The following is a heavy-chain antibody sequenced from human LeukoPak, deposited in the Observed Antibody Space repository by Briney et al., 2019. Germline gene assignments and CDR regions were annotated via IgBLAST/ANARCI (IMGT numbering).Heavy chain of an antibody. CDR3: ARTYSGTYWAY. J-gene: IGHJ4*02. D-gene: IGHD1-26*01. Sequence: ASVKVSCKASGYTVTGYYMHWVRQAPGQGLEWMGWINPHSGDTNYAQNFQGRVTMTRDTSISTAYMELSRLRSDDTAMYYCARTYSGTYWAYWGQGTLVTVSS. V-gene: IGHV1-2*02. CDR1: GYTVTGYY. CDR2: INPHSGDT.